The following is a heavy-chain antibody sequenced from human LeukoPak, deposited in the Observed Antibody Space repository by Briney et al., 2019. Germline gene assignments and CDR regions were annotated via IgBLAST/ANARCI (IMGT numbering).Heavy chain of an antibody. Sequence: SVKVSCKTSGGTFSSYAISWVRQAPGQGLEWKGGIIPIFGTANYAQKFQGRVTITADESTSTAYMELSSLRSEDTAVYYCARGGLIVADDAFDIWGQGTMVTVSS. J-gene: IGHJ3*02. D-gene: IGHD5-12*01. CDR2: IIPIFGTA. V-gene: IGHV1-69*13. CDR1: GGTFSSYA. CDR3: ARGGLIVADDAFDI.